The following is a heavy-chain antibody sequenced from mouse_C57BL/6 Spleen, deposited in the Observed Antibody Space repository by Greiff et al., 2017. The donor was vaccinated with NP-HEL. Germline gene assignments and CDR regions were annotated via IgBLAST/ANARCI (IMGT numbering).Heavy chain of an antibody. J-gene: IGHJ2*01. CDR3: ARGDYGNYGGFYYFDY. D-gene: IGHD2-1*01. CDR2: IYPRSGNT. V-gene: IGHV1-81*01. Sequence: QVQLQQSGAELARPGASVKLSCKASGYTFTSYGISWVKQRTGQGLEWIGEIYPRSGNTYYNEKFKGKATLTADKSSSTAYMELRSLTSEDSAVYFCARGDYGNYGGFYYFDYWGQGTTLTVSS. CDR1: GYTFTSYG.